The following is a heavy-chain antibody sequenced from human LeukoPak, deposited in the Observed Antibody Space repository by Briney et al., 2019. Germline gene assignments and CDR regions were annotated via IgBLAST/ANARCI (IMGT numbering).Heavy chain of an antibody. D-gene: IGHD2-2*01. J-gene: IGHJ5*02. V-gene: IGHV1-2*02. Sequence: ASVKVSCKASGYTFTDYYIHWVRQAPGQGLEWMGRINPNNGGTNYAQKFQGRVTMTRDTSISTAYMELSRPRSDDTAVFYCARDPWGGDIVVVPAATHDPWGQGTLVTVSS. CDR2: INPNNGGT. CDR3: ARDPWGGDIVVVPAATHDP. CDR1: GYTFTDYY.